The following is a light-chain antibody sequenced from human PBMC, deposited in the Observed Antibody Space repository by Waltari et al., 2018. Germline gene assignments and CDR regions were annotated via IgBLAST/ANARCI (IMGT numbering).Light chain of an antibody. V-gene: IGKV1-33*01. CDR2: DAS. CDR3: QQYDYVPIT. CDR1: QDINKY. J-gene: IGKJ5*01. Sequence: DIQMTQSPSSLSASVGDRVTITCQASQDINKYLNWYQQKPGKAPKLLIYDASNLETGVPSRFSGSGSGTDFTFTISSLHPEDIATYYCQQYDYVPITFGQGTRLDIK.